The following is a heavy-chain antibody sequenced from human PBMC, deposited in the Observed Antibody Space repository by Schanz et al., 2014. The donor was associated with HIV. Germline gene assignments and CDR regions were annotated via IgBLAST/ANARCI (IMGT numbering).Heavy chain of an antibody. J-gene: IGHJ6*02. V-gene: IGHV3-7*01. D-gene: IGHD3-22*01. Sequence: EVQLVESGGGLVQPGGSLRLSCAASGFTFSRYWMSWVRQAPGKGLEWAANIKQDGSEKHYVASVKGRFTISRDNAKNSLYLQMNSLRAEDTAVYYCVRVRSPRVKIVVVMDYYYYAMDVWGQGTTVTVSS. CDR3: VRVRSPRVKIVVVMDYYYYAMDV. CDR1: GFTFSRYW. CDR2: IKQDGSEK.